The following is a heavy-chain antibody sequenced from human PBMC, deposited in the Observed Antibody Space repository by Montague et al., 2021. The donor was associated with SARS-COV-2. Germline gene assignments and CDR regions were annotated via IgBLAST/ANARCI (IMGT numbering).Heavy chain of an antibody. Sequence: SLRLSCAASGFTVSSNYMSWVRQAPGKGLEWVSVIYSGGSTHYADSVKGRFTISRDNSKNTLYLQMNSLRAEDTAVYYCARDLAKVVAAPHDDYYYYYGMDVWGQGTTVTVSS. D-gene: IGHD2-15*01. CDR1: GFTVSSNY. J-gene: IGHJ6*02. CDR2: IYSGGST. CDR3: ARDLAKVVAAPHDDYYYYYGMDV. V-gene: IGHV3-66*02.